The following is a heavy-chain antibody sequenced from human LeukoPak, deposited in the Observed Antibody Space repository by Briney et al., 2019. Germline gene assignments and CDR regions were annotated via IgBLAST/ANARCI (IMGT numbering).Heavy chain of an antibody. Sequence: GASVKVSCKASGYTFTGYYMHWVRQAPGQGLEWMGIINPSGGSTNYAQKFQGRVTMTRDTSTSTVYMELSSLRSDDTAVYYCARDHIYGSGSSYNWFDPWGQGTLVTVSS. CDR3: ARDHIYGSGSSYNWFDP. CDR1: GYTFTGYY. D-gene: IGHD3-10*01. J-gene: IGHJ5*02. V-gene: IGHV1-46*01. CDR2: INPSGGST.